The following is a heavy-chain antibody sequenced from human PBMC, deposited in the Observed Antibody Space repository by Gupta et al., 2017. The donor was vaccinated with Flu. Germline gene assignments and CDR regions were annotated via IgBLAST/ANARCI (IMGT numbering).Heavy chain of an antibody. V-gene: IGHV3-21*01. CDR2: ISSSSSYI. CDR1: GFTFRTYY. J-gene: IGHJ3*02. Sequence: EVQLVESGGGLVKPGGSLRLSCSASGFTFRTYYMSWVRQVPGKGLEWVSSISSSSSYIYYADSVKGRFTISRDNPKNSLYLQMNSLRAEDTAVYYRARHFSDRDAFDIWGQGTMVTVSS. CDR3: ARHFSDRDAFDI.